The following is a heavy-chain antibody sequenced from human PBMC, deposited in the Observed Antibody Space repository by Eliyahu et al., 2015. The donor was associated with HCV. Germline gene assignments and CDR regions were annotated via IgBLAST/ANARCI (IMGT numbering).Heavy chain of an antibody. CDR2: ISSSSSYT. Sequence: QVQLVESGGGLVKPGGSLRLSXXXXGFXFSDYYMTWIRQAPGKGLEWVSYISSSSSYTKYADSVKGRFTISRDNAKNSLYLQMNSLRAEDTAVYYCARGYSSSSGSFDYWGQGTLVTVSS. CDR1: GFXFSDYY. J-gene: IGHJ4*02. D-gene: IGHD6-6*01. CDR3: ARGYSSSSGSFDY. V-gene: IGHV3-11*06.